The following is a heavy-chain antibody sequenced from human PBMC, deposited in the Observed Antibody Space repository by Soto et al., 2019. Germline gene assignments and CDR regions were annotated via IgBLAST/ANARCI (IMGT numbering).Heavy chain of an antibody. J-gene: IGHJ3*02. Sequence: EVQLLESGGGLVQPGGSLRLSCAASGFTFSSYAMSWVRQAPGKGLEWVSAISGSGGTTYYADSVKGRFTFSRDNSKNTLYLQMNSLRAEDTAVYYCAKTANGRFSAFDIWGQGTMVTVSS. D-gene: IGHD3-10*01. CDR3: AKTANGRFSAFDI. V-gene: IGHV3-23*01. CDR2: ISGSGGTT. CDR1: GFTFSSYA.